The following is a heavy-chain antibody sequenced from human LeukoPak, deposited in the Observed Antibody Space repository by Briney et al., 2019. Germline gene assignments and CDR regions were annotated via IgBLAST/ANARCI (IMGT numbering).Heavy chain of an antibody. CDR3: ERGGGDDAFDI. CDR1: GYTFTSYD. Sequence: GAAVKVSCKASGYTFTSYDINWVGQATGQGLEWMGWMSPNSGNTGYAQKFQGRVTMTRNTSISTAYMELSSLRSEDTAVYYCERGGGDDAFDIWGQGTMVTVSS. J-gene: IGHJ3*02. CDR2: MSPNSGNT. V-gene: IGHV1-8*01. D-gene: IGHD3-16*01.